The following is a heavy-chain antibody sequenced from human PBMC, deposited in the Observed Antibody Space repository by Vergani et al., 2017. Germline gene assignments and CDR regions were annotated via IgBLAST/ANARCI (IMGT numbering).Heavy chain of an antibody. CDR1: GGSISSYY. J-gene: IGHJ4*02. CDR2: IYYSGST. CDR3: ARGAAGYCTNGVCYYFDY. D-gene: IGHD2-8*01. V-gene: IGHV4-59*01. Sequence: QVQLQESGPGLVKPSETLSLTCTVSGGSISSYYWSWIRQPPGKGLEWIGYIYYSGSTNYNPSLKSRVTTSVDTSKNQFSLKLSSVTAADTAVYYCARGAAGYCTNGVCYYFDYWGQGTLVTVSS.